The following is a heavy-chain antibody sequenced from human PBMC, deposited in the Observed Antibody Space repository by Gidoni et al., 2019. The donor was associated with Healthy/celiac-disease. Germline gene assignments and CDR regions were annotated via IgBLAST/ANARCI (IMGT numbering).Heavy chain of an antibody. CDR1: GFTFSSYG. V-gene: IGHV3-33*08. D-gene: IGHD3-3*01. J-gene: IGHJ3*01. Sequence: QVQLVESGGGVVQPGRSLRLSCAASGFTFSSYGMHWVRQAPGKGLEWMAVIWYDGSNKYYADSVKGRFTISRDNSKNTLYLQMNSLRAEDTAVYYCARDRVPIFGEAFDVWGQGTMVTVSS. CDR2: IWYDGSNK. CDR3: ARDRVPIFGEAFDV.